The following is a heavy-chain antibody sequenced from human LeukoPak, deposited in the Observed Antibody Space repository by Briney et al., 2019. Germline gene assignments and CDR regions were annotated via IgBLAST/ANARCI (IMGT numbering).Heavy chain of an antibody. CDR2: ISYDGSNK. D-gene: IGHD5-12*01. J-gene: IGHJ4*02. V-gene: IGHV3-30*04. CDR1: GFTFSSYA. CDR3: AREESWVAPDY. Sequence: GGSLRLSCAASGFTFSSYAMHWVRQAPGKGLEWVAVISYDGSNKYYADSVKGRFTISRDNSKNTLYLQMNSLRAEDTAVYYCAREESWVAPDYWGQGTLVTVSS.